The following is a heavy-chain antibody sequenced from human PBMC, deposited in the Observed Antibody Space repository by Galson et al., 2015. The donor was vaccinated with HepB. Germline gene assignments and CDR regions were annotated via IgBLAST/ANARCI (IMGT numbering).Heavy chain of an antibody. CDR1: GFTFSNYW. J-gene: IGHJ4*02. CDR2: LKSNGETA. V-gene: IGHV3-74*01. D-gene: IGHD3-10*01. Sequence: SLRLSCAASGFTFSNYWMHWVRQAPGKGLVWASRLKSNGETADYADSVKGRFTISRDNAKNRLFMDMDSLTVEDTAVYFCARTITPAPIPLFDSWGQGTLVTVSS. CDR3: ARTITPAPIPLFDS.